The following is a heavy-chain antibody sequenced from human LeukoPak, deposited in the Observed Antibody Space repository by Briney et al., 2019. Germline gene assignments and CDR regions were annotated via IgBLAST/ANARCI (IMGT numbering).Heavy chain of an antibody. D-gene: IGHD5-18*01. CDR1: GFTFSSYW. CDR3: ARDMGYSYGTDY. J-gene: IGHJ4*02. Sequence: GGSLRLSCAASGFTFSSYWMHWVRQAPGKGLVWVSRINSDGSSTSYADSVKGRFTISRDNAKNTLYLQMNSLRAEDAAVYYCARDMGYSYGTDYWGQGTLVTVSS. V-gene: IGHV3-74*01. CDR2: INSDGSST.